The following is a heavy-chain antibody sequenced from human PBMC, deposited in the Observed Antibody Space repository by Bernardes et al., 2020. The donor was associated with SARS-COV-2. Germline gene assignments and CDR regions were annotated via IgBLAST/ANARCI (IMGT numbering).Heavy chain of an antibody. CDR1: GYTFTNYD. CDR2: MNPDSANT. CDR3: ARGPIGVAGTRVFDWFDP. V-gene: IGHV1-8*01. J-gene: IGHJ5*02. Sequence: SMEVCWEASGYTFTNYDINWVRQAAGQGLEWMGWMNPDSANTGYAQKFQGRITMTRNTSISTAYMELSSLRSEDTAVYYCARGPIGVAGTRVFDWFDPWGQGTLVTVSS. D-gene: IGHD6-19*01.